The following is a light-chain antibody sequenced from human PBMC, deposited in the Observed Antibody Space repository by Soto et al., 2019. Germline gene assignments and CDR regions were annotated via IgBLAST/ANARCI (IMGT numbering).Light chain of an antibody. CDR1: QSVITW. V-gene: IGKV1-5*03. J-gene: IGKJ4*01. CDR3: KKYQSYS. CDR2: RAS. Sequence: DIQMTQSPSTLSASVGDKITITCRANQSVITWLAWYQQQPVKAPSLLIYRASTLELCVRSRFSGSGSGTAFTITIMGLQPADFSSYYCKKYQSYSFGGGTKVEIK.